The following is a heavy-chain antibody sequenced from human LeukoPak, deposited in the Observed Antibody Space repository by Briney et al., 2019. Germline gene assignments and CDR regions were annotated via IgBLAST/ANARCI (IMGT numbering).Heavy chain of an antibody. Sequence: PSETLSLTCSVSGGSISSGDYYWSWIRQPPGKGLEWIGEINHSGSTNYNPSLKSRVTISVDTSKNQFSLKLSSVTAAGTAVYYCARGGKVLRFLEWLLPFDYWGQGTLVTVSS. CDR2: INHSGST. CDR1: GGSISSGDYY. J-gene: IGHJ4*02. CDR3: ARGGKVLRFLEWLLPFDY. V-gene: IGHV4-34*01. D-gene: IGHD3-3*01.